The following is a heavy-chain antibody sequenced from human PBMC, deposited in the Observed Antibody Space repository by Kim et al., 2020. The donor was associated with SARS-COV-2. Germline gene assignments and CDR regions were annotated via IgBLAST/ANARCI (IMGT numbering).Heavy chain of an antibody. J-gene: IGHJ3*02. CDR1: GFTFSDSA. Sequence: GGSLRLSCGASGFTFSDSAMHWVRRAPGKGLEWVGRIRSKVNGYATAYSASVRCRFTISRDDSRNTAHLHMNSLKTEDTAVYYCTRGSGTTLASWYAFD. D-gene: IGHD1-1*01. V-gene: IGHV3-73*01. CDR3: TRGSGTTLASWYAFD. CDR2: IRSKVNGYAT.